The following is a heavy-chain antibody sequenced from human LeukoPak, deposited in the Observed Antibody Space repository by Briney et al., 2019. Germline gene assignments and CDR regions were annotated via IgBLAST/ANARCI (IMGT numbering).Heavy chain of an antibody. Sequence: HGESLKISCKVSGCSFTTYWIGWVRQMPGKGLEWMGIIYPGDSDTRYSPSFQGQVTISADRSISTAYLQWSSLRASDTAMYYCARHGVRGDYYGSGIHPWGQGTMVTVSS. CDR3: ARHGVRGDYYGSGIHP. J-gene: IGHJ3*01. CDR1: GCSFTTYW. D-gene: IGHD3-10*01. CDR2: IYPGDSDT. V-gene: IGHV5-51*01.